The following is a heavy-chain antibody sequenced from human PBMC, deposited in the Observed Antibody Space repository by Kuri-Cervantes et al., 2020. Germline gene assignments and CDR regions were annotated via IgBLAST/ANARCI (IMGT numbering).Heavy chain of an antibody. CDR3: ARQASYYYYMDV. CDR1: GYTFTSYW. Sequence: KVSCKASGYTFTSYWIGWVRQMPGKGLEWMGIIYPGDSDTRYSPCFQGQVTISADKSISTAYLQWSSLEASDTAVYYCARQASYYYYMDVWGKGTMVTVSS. V-gene: IGHV5-51*01. CDR2: IYPGDSDT. J-gene: IGHJ6*03.